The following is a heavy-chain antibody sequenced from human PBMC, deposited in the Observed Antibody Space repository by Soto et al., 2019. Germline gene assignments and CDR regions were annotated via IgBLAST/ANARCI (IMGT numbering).Heavy chain of an antibody. CDR2: INSDGSTT. J-gene: IGHJ4*02. D-gene: IGHD6-19*01. CDR3: ARGYSSGPDY. V-gene: IGHV3-74*01. Sequence: EVQLVESGGGVVQPGGSLRLSCAASGFTFSDHWMHWVRQVPGKGLVWVARINSDGSTTTYADSVTGRFTISSATDRNTLYLQMDSLRAGDTALYYCARGYSSGPDYWGQGTLVTVSS. CDR1: GFTFSDHW.